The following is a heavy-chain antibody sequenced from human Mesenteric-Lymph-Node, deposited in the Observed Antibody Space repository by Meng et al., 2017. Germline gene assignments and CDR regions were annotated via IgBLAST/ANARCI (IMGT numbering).Heavy chain of an antibody. CDR1: GGSISSGDYY. D-gene: IGHD1-7*01. J-gene: IGHJ4*02. Sequence: QVQLQESDPGLVKPSQTLSLTCTVSGGSISSGDYYWSWIRQPPGKGLEWIGYIYYSGSTYYNPSLKSRVTISVDTSKNQFSLKLSSVTAADAAVYYCGRDQGRELINHWGQGALVTVSS. V-gene: IGHV4-30-4*01. CDR2: IYYSGST. CDR3: GRDQGRELINH.